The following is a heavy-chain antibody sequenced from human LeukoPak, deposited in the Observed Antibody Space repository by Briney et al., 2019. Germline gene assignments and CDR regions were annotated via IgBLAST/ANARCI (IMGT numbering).Heavy chain of an antibody. CDR3: ARNYYGSGSYYVE. Sequence: PGGSLRLSCAASAFTFSSYSMNWVRQAPGKGLEWVSSISSSGSYIYYADSVKGRFTISRDNAKNSLYLQMNSLRAEDTAVYYCARNYYGSGSYYVEWGQGTLVTVSS. CDR2: ISSSGSYI. J-gene: IGHJ4*02. D-gene: IGHD3-10*01. CDR1: AFTFSSYS. V-gene: IGHV3-21*01.